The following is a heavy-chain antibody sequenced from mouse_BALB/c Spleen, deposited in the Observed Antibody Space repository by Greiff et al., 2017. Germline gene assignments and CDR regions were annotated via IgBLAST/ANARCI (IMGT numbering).Heavy chain of an antibody. CDR3: ARLYDGYLFAY. J-gene: IGHJ3*01. V-gene: IGHV5-6*01. D-gene: IGHD2-3*01. CDR1: GFTFSSYG. CDR2: ISSGGSYT. Sequence: EVQVVESGGDLVKPGGSLKLSCAASGFTFSSYGMSWVRQTPDKRLEWVATISSGGSYTYYPDSVKGRFTISRDNAKNTLYLQMSSLKSEDTAMYYCARLYDGYLFAYWGQGTLVTVSA.